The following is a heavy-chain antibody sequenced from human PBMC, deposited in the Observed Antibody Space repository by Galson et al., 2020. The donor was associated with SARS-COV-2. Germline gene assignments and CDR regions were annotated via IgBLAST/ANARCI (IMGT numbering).Heavy chain of an antibody. Sequence: GGSLRLSCETSGINLNMCSMNWVRQAPGKGLEWVASIDGSRTHIFYAESVKGRFTISRDNADTSIYLQMNSLRSDDTAIYYCVREVPEWSASGWYRGLGFDPWGQGTLVSV. V-gene: IGHV3-21*01. CDR3: VREVPEWSASGWYRGLGFDP. J-gene: IGHJ5*02. CDR1: GINLNMCS. CDR2: IDGSRTHI. D-gene: IGHD6-19*01.